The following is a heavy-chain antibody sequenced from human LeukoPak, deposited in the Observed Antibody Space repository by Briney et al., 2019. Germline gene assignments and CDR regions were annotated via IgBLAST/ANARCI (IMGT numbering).Heavy chain of an antibody. J-gene: IGHJ6*02. D-gene: IGHD6-13*01. V-gene: IGHV4-34*01. CDR3: ARGSPYSSSWYSYYYYGMDV. Sequence: PSETLSLTCAVYGGSFSGYYWSWIRQPPGKGLEWIGEINHSGSTNYNPSLKSRVTISVDTSKNQFSLKLNSVTAADTAVYYCARGSPYSSSWYSYYYYGMDVWGQGTTVTVSS. CDR2: INHSGST. CDR1: GGSFSGYY.